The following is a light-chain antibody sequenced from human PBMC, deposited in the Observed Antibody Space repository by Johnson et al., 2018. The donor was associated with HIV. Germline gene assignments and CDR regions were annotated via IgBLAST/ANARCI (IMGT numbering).Light chain of an antibody. V-gene: IGLV1-51*01. CDR3: GTWDSSLSAGIYV. CDR2: DNN. Sequence: QSVLTQPPSVSAAPGQKVTISCSGSSSNIGNNYVSWYQQLPGTAPKLLIYDNNQRPSGIPDRFSGSKSGTSATLVITGLQTGDEADYYCGTWDSSLSAGIYVFGTGTKVTVL. CDR1: SSNIGNNY. J-gene: IGLJ1*01.